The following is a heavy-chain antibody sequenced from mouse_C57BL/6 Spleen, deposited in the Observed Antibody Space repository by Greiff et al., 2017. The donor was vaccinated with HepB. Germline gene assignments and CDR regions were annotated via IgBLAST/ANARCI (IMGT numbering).Heavy chain of an antibody. CDR2: IDPETGGT. Sequence: VQLQQSGAELVRPGASVTLSCKASGYTFTDYEMHWVKQTPVHGLEWIGAIDPETGGTAYNQKFKGKARLTADKSSSTAYMELRSLTSEDSAVDYCTRFTGSSFWFADWGQGTLVTVSA. CDR1: GYTFTDYE. V-gene: IGHV1-15*01. D-gene: IGHD1-1*01. CDR3: TRFTGSSFWFAD. J-gene: IGHJ3*01.